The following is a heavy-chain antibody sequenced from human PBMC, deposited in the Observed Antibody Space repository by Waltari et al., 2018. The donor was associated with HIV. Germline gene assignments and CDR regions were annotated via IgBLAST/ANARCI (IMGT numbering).Heavy chain of an antibody. CDR2: INMGGGDV. D-gene: IGHD3-3*01. CDR1: GFTFSSHW. V-gene: IGHV3-74*01. Sequence: EVQLVETGGELVQSGGSLRLSCAASGFTFSSHWMHWVRQAPGKGLVWVSRINMGGGDVTYADFAKGRFTISRDNAKNTLFLQMNSLRVDDTGIYFCTRDDYDFWSGSRRDFYYGMDVWGQGTTVSVSS. J-gene: IGHJ6*02. CDR3: TRDDYDFWSGSRRDFYYGMDV.